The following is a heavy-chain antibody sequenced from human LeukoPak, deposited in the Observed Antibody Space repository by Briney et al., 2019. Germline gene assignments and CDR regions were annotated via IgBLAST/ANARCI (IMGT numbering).Heavy chain of an antibody. CDR2: VSYDGSNK. D-gene: IGHD7-27*01. CDR3: ATIGDRRTGELYRIDY. V-gene: IGHV3-30-3*01. CDR1: GFTFSSYA. Sequence: PGRSLRLSCAASGFTFSSYAMHWFRQAPGEGLEWVAVVSYDGSNKYYADSVKGRFTISRDNSKNTLYLQMNSLRAEDAAVYYCATIGDRRTGELYRIDYWGQGTLVTVSS. J-gene: IGHJ4*02.